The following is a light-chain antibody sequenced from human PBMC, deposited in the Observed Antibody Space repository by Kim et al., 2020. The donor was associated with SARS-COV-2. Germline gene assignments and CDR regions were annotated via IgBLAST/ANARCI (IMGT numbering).Light chain of an antibody. J-gene: IGKJ2*03. CDR2: AAS. V-gene: IGKV1-39*01. CDR3: QQSYSTPRGS. Sequence: ATVGDRGTITCRASKRISSYLNWDQQKPGKAPKLLIYAASSLQSGVPSRFSGSGSGTDLTLTISSLQPEDFATYYCQQSYSTPRGSFGQGTKLEIK. CDR1: KRISSY.